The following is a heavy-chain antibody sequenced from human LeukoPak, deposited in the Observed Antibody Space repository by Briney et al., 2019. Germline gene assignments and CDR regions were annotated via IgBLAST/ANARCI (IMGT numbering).Heavy chain of an antibody. J-gene: IGHJ4*02. V-gene: IGHV1-2*02. CDR3: TRVPEMATILFEY. CDR2: INRNTGDT. Sequence: AASVTVSCKASGYTFTGYHMHWVRQAPGQGLEWMGWINRNTGDTNYAQKFQGRVTMTRDKCISAAYMQLSWLRSDDTAVYYCTRVPEMATILFEYWGQGTLVTVSS. D-gene: IGHD5-24*01. CDR1: GYTFTGYH.